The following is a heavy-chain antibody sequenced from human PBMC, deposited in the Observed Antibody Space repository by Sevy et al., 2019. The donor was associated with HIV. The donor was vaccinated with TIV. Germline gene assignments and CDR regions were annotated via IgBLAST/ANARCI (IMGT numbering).Heavy chain of an antibody. CDR1: GFTFDSYA. V-gene: IGHV3-23*01. D-gene: IGHD3-3*01. Sequence: GGSLRLSCAASGFTFDSYAMHWVRQVAGKGLEWVSTFSGSGYATYYADSVKGRFIISRDNSRNTLFLQMNSLRVEDSAVYFCAKGCVTVFGVVVTFDSWGQGTLVTVSS. J-gene: IGHJ4*02. CDR3: AKGCVTVFGVVVTFDS. CDR2: FSGSGYAT.